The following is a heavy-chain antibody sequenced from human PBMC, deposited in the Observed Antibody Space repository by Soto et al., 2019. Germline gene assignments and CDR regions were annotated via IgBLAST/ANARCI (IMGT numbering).Heavy chain of an antibody. CDR3: ARERRDFGVVTYYNY. D-gene: IGHD3-3*01. CDR2: INHSGST. J-gene: IGHJ4*02. V-gene: IGHV4-34*01. Sequence: KPSETLSLTCAVYGGSLSGYYWSWIRQPPGKGLEWIGEINHSGSTNYNPSLKSRVTISVDTSKNQFSLKLSSVTAADTAVYYCARERRDFGVVTYYNYWGRGTLVTVSS. CDR1: GGSLSGYY.